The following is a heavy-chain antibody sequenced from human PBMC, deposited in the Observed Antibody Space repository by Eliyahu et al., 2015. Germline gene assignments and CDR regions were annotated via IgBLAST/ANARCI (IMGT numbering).Heavy chain of an antibody. CDR2: INHSGST. CDR3: ARGQYCSGGSCYSSGNWFDP. Sequence: QVQLQQWGAGLLKPSEXLSLTCAXXGGSFXGXYWSWIRQPPGKGXEWIGEINHSGSTNYNPSLKSRVTISVDTSKNQFSLKLSSVTAADTAVFYCARGQYCSGGSCYSSGNWFDPWGQGTLVTVSS. J-gene: IGHJ5*02. CDR1: GGSFXGXY. V-gene: IGHV4-34*01. D-gene: IGHD2-15*01.